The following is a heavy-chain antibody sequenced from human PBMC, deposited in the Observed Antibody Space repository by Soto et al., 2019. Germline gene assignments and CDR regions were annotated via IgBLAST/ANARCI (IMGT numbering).Heavy chain of an antibody. D-gene: IGHD2-15*01. CDR1: GFTFGDYA. J-gene: IGHJ3*02. V-gene: IGHV3-49*03. Sequence: GGSLRLSCTASGFTFGDYAMSWFRQAPGKGLEWVGFIRSKAYGGTTEYAASVKGRFTISRDDSKSIAYLQMNSLKTEETAVYYCTRVDIVVVVGGPDGPDAFDIWGQGTMVTVSS. CDR2: IRSKAYGGTT. CDR3: TRVDIVVVVGGPDGPDAFDI.